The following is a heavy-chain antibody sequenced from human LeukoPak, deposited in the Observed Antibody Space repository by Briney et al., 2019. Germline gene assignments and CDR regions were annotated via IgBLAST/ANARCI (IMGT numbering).Heavy chain of an antibody. CDR2: INHSGST. J-gene: IGHJ3*02. Sequence: PSETLSLTCAVYGGSFSGYYWSWIRQPPGKGLEWIGEINHSGSTNYNPSLKSRVTISVDTSKNQFSLKLSSVTAADTAVYYCARHVSPAAWLRSHGDAFDIWGQGTMVTVSS. CDR3: ARHVSPAAWLRSHGDAFDI. CDR1: GGSFSGYY. D-gene: IGHD5-12*01. V-gene: IGHV4-34*01.